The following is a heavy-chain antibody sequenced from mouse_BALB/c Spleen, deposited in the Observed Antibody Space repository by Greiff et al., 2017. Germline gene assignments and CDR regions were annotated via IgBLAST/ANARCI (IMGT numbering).Heavy chain of an antibody. CDR2: ISYSGST. CDR3: ARSRYDYEPMDY. J-gene: IGHJ4*01. CDR1: GYSITSDYA. D-gene: IGHD2-4*01. V-gene: IGHV3-2*02. Sequence: EVKLVESGPGLVKPSQSLSLTCTVTGYSITSDYAWNWIRQFPGNKLEWMGYISYSGSTSYNPSLKSRISITRDTSKNQFFLQLNSVTTEDTATYYCARSRYDYEPMDYWGQGTSVTVSS.